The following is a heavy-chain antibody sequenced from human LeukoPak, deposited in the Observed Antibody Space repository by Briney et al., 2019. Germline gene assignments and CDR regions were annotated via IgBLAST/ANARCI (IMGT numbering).Heavy chain of an antibody. D-gene: IGHD3-16*01. CDR3: GRDRITEEGGHFDY. CDR1: GYXFIDYY. Sequence: ASVKVSCKASGYXFIDYYIHWVRQAPGQGLEWMGWINPKSGGTNYAQKFQGRVTMTRDTSINSVSMELSRLRSDDTAVYYCGRDRITEEGGHFDYWGQGTLVTVSS. V-gene: IGHV1-2*02. CDR2: INPKSGGT. J-gene: IGHJ4*02.